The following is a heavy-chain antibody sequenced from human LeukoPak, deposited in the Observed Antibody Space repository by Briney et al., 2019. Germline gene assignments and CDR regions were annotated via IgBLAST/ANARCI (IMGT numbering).Heavy chain of an antibody. CDR2: IYYSGST. CDR3: ARMCGGSYSGCFDY. J-gene: IGHJ4*02. Sequence: SETLSLTCAVSGGSISSGGYSWSWIRQPPGKGLEWIGSIYYSGSTYYNPSLKSRVTISVDTSKNQFSLKLSSVTAADTAVYYSARMCGGSYSGCFDYWGQGTLVTVSS. CDR1: GGSISSGGYS. V-gene: IGHV4-30-2*03. D-gene: IGHD1-26*01.